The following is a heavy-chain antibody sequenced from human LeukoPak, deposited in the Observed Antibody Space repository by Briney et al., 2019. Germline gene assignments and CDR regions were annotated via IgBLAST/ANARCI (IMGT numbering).Heavy chain of an antibody. CDR2: FDPEDGET. CDR1: GYTLTELS. Sequence: ASVNVSCKVSGYTLTELSMHWVRQAPGKGLEWMGGFDPEDGETIYAQKFQGRVTMTEDTSTDTAYMELSSLRSEDTAVYYCATQESIAAAGTLYYYGMDVWGQGTTVTVSS. V-gene: IGHV1-24*01. D-gene: IGHD6-13*01. CDR3: ATQESIAAAGTLYYYGMDV. J-gene: IGHJ6*02.